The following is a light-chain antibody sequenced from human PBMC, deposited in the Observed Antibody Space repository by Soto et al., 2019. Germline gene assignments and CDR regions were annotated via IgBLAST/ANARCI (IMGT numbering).Light chain of an antibody. CDR2: DVS. J-gene: IGKJ1*01. CDR1: QSVSSNY. V-gene: IGKV3-11*01. CDR3: QQRSHWPRT. Sequence: EILLTQSPDTLSLSAGERATLSCRTSQSVSSNYLAWYQQKPGQAPRLLIYDVSNRATGIPARFSGSGSGTDFSLTISSLEPEDFAVYYCQQRSHWPRTFGQGTKVDI.